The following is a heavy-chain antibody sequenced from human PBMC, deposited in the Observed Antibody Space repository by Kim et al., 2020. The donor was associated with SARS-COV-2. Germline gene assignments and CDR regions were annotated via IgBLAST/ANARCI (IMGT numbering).Heavy chain of an antibody. CDR2: INYSGGNA. Sequence: GGSLRLSCTASGFTFSRYAMSWVRQAPGKGLEWVSSINYSGGNAYYSDSVKGRFTISRDNSKDTMFLQMNGLRAEDTAKYHCATHYFGSGSFYNAMDYWGQGTLVTVSS. D-gene: IGHD3-10*01. V-gene: IGHV3-23*01. J-gene: IGHJ4*02. CDR1: GFTFSRYA. CDR3: ATHYFGSGSFYNAMDY.